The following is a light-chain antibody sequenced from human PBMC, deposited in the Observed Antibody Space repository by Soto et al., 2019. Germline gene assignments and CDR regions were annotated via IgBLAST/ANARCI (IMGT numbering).Light chain of an antibody. CDR1: QSVSSN. Sequence: EIVMTQSPATLSVSPGERATLSCRASQSVSSNLAWYQQKPGQAPRLLIYGASTRATGIPSRFSGGGSGTDFTLTISSLEPEDFAFYYCQQRRDWLSFGGGTKVEIK. CDR3: QQRRDWLS. CDR2: GAS. V-gene: IGKV3D-15*01. J-gene: IGKJ4*01.